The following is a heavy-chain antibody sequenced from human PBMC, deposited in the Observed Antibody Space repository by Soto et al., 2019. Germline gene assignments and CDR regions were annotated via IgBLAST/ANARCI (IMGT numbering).Heavy chain of an antibody. CDR2: ISSSSSTI. CDR3: ARDPGYCSSTSCGS. J-gene: IGHJ5*02. D-gene: IGHD2-2*01. V-gene: IGHV3-48*02. Sequence: GGSLRLSCAASGFTFSSYSMNWVRQAPGKGLEWVSYISSSSSTIYYADSVKGQYTISRDNAKNSLYLQMNSLRDEDTAVYYCARDPGYCSSTSCGSWGQGTLVTVSS. CDR1: GFTFSSYS.